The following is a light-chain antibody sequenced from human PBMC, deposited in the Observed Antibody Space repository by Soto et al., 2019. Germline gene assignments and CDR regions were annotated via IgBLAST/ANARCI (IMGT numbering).Light chain of an antibody. V-gene: IGKV3D-20*01. CDR3: QQYGGSRIT. CDR1: QSVSSSY. J-gene: IGKJ5*01. Sequence: EIVLTQSPATLSLTQGERATLSCGASQSVSSSYLAWYQQKPGLAPRLLIYDASSRATGIPDRFSGSGSGTDFTLTISRLEPEDFAVYYCQQYGGSRITFGQGTRLEIK. CDR2: DAS.